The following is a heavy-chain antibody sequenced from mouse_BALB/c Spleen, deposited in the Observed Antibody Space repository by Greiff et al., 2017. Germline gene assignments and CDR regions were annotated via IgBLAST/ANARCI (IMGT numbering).Heavy chain of an antibody. CDR2: ISSGGST. Sequence: EVKVVESGGGLVKPGGSLKLSCAASGFTFSSYAMSWVRQTPEKRLEWVASISSGGSTYYPDSVKGRFTISRDNARNILYLQMSSLRSEDTAMYYCARLTTGAMDYWGQGTSVTVSS. V-gene: IGHV5-6-5*01. J-gene: IGHJ4*01. CDR3: ARLTTGAMDY. CDR1: GFTFSSYA.